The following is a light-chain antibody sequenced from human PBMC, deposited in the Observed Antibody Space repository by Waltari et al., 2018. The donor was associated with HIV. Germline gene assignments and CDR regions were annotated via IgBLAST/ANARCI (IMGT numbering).Light chain of an antibody. Sequence: SVLTQPPSASGTPGQRVTISCSGSSSNIGVTYVYWYQQLPGTTPKLLIQRNNQRPSGVPDLFSGSKSGTSASLAISGLRSEDEADYYCASWDDSLSGLVFGGGTKLTVL. J-gene: IGLJ2*01. CDR1: SSNIGVTY. CDR3: ASWDDSLSGLV. V-gene: IGLV1-47*01. CDR2: RNN.